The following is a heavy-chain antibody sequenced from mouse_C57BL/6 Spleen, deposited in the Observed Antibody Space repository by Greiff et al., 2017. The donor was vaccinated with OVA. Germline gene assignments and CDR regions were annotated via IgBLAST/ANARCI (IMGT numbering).Heavy chain of an antibody. J-gene: IGHJ4*01. CDR2: ISNLAYSI. CDR3: ARLPSFYYGKGDAMDY. CDR1: GFTFSDYG. V-gene: IGHV5-15*04. Sequence: EVMLVESGGGLVQPGGSLKLSCAASGFTFSDYGMAWVRQAPRKGPEWVAFISNLAYSIYYADTVTGRFTISRENAKNTLYLEMSSLRSEDTAMYYCARLPSFYYGKGDAMDYWGQGTSVTVSS. D-gene: IGHD2-1*01.